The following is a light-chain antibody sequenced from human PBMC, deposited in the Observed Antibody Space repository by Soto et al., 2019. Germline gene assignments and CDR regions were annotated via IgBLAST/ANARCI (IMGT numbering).Light chain of an antibody. CDR3: QQYNNWPLT. CDR2: GAS. Sequence: EIVMTQSPATLSVSPGERATLSCRASQSVSNNLAWYQQKPGQAPRLLIYGASTRATGIPARFTGSGSGTEFTLTISSLQSEDFAVYYCQQYNNWPLTFCGGTKVDIK. CDR1: QSVSNN. J-gene: IGKJ4*01. V-gene: IGKV3-15*01.